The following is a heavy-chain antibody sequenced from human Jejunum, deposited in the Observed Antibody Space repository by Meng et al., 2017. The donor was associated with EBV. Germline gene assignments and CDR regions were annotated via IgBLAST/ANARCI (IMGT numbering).Heavy chain of an antibody. Sequence: EVQLVESGGGLLQPGDSLGLSCAASGFNFSIYWMHWVRQAPGKGLVWVSHITSDGSVTTYADSVKGRFTISRDNAKNTVYLQMNSLRAEDTAVYYCARGDGSHFSWGQGTLVTVSS. V-gene: IGHV3-74*01. CDR1: GFNFSIYW. J-gene: IGHJ5*02. D-gene: IGHD5-24*01. CDR3: ARGDGSHFS. CDR2: ITSDGSVT.